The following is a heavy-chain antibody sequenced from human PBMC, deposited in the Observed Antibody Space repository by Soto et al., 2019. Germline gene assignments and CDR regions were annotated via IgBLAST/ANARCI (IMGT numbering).Heavy chain of an antibody. CDR1: GGTFSSYA. CDR3: ARAKVREWELSYYFDY. CDR2: IIPIFGTA. V-gene: IGHV1-69*13. J-gene: IGHJ4*02. D-gene: IGHD1-26*01. Sequence: ASVKVSCKASGGTFSSYAISWVRQAPGQGLEWMGGIIPIFGTANYAQKFQGRVTITADESTSTAYMELSSLRSEDTAVYYCARAKVREWELSYYFDYWGQGTLVTVSS.